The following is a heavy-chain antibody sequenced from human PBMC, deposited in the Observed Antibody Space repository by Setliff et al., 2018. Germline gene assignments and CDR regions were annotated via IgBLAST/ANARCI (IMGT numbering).Heavy chain of an antibody. CDR3: ARGLAVNRFDP. CDR2: MYYSEIT. D-gene: IGHD3-16*01. J-gene: IGHJ5*02. Sequence: LSLPCTVSGGSISTHYWSWIRQPPGKGLEWVGYMYYSEITKYNPSPESRVTISVDTSKNQFSLNLTSVTAADTAMYYCARGLAVNRFDPWGQGTLVTVSS. CDR1: GGSISTHY. V-gene: IGHV4-59*11.